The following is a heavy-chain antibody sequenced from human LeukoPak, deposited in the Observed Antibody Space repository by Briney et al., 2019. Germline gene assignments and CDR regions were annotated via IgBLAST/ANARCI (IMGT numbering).Heavy chain of an antibody. CDR3: AKLWFGELSSY. D-gene: IGHD3-10*01. Sequence: GGSLRLSCAASGFTFNNYGIHWVRQAPGKGLEWVAFIQFDGTHKYYADSVKGRFTISRDNSKNTLSLQMNSLSAEDTAVYYCAKLWFGELSSYWGQGTLVTVSS. CDR1: GFTFNNYG. V-gene: IGHV3-30*02. J-gene: IGHJ4*02. CDR2: IQFDGTHK.